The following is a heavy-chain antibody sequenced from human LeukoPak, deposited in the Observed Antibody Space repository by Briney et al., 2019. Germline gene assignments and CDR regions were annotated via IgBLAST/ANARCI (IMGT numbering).Heavy chain of an antibody. CDR2: INPNSGGT. D-gene: IGHD1-1*01. CDR3: ARDPETGTPGGGDY. J-gene: IGHJ4*02. Sequence: GASVKVSCKASGYTFTGYYMHWVRQAPGQGLEWMGWINPNSGGTNYAQKFQGRVTMTRDTSISTAYMELSRLRSDDTAVYYCARDPETGTPGGGDYWGQGTLVTVSS. V-gene: IGHV1-2*02. CDR1: GYTFTGYY.